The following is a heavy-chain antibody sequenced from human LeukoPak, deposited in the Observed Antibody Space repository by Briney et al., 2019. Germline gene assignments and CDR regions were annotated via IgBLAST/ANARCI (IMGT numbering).Heavy chain of an antibody. CDR3: AKDDKYSSRIYYFDY. Sequence: GGSLRLSCAASGFTFSSYSMNWVRQAPGKGLEWVSGISGSGGSTYYADSVKGRFTISRDNSKNTLYLQMNSLRAEDTAVYYCAKDDKYSSRIYYFDYWGQGTLVTVSS. D-gene: IGHD6-13*01. V-gene: IGHV3-23*01. J-gene: IGHJ4*02. CDR2: ISGSGGST. CDR1: GFTFSSYS.